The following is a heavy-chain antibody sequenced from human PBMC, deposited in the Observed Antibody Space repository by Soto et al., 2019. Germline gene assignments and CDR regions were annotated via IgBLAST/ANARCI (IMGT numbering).Heavy chain of an antibody. CDR2: INAGNGNT. V-gene: IGHV1-3*05. Sequence: QVQLVQSGAEEKKPGASVKVSCKASGYTFTKYATRWVRQAPGQSLEWMGWINAGNGNTKYSQKFQGRVTITRDTSASTAYMELSSLRSEDTAVYYCAREQWLGVDYWGQGTLVTVSS. J-gene: IGHJ4*02. CDR3: AREQWLGVDY. CDR1: GYTFTKYA. D-gene: IGHD6-19*01.